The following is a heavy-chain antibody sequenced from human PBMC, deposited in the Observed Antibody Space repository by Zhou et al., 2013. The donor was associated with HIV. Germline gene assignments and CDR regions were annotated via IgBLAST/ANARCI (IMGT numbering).Heavy chain of an antibody. Sequence: QVQLVQSGAELRKPGSSVKVSCKASGGSFRNHAMTWLRQAPGQGLEWLGGISPVFAEPNYAQKFRGRLTITTDESSTTAYMDLYSLRSDDTAVYYCAREQGQTHFDYWGQGTLVTVSS. CDR3: AREQGQTHFDY. CDR1: GGSFRNHA. CDR2: ISPVFAEP. V-gene: IGHV1-69*05. J-gene: IGHJ4*02.